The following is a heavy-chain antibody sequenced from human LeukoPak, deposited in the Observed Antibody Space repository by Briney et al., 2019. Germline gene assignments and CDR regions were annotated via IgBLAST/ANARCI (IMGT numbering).Heavy chain of an antibody. J-gene: IGHJ4*02. CDR2: IYYSGST. CDR1: GGSISSYY. D-gene: IGHD1-26*01. CDR3: ARHHSGSYAFDY. Sequence: SETLSLTCTVSGGSISSYYRSWIRQPPGKGLEWIGYIYYSGSTNYNPSLKRRVTISVDTSKNQFSLKLSSVTAADTAVYYCARHHSGSYAFDYWGQGTLVTVSS. V-gene: IGHV4-59*08.